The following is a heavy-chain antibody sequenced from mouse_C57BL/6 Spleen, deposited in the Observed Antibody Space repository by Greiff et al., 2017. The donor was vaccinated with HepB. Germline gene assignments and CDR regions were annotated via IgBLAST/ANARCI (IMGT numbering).Heavy chain of an antibody. V-gene: IGHV1-4*01. CDR1: GYTFTSYT. CDR3: ARERELAGLFDY. Sequence: VQLQQSGAELARPGASVKMSCKASGYTFTSYTMHWVKQRPGQGLEWIGYINPSSGYTKYNQKFKDKATLTADKSSSTAYMQLSSLTSEDSAVYYCARERELAGLFDYWGQGTTLTVSS. CDR2: INPSSGYT. D-gene: IGHD3-3*01. J-gene: IGHJ2*01.